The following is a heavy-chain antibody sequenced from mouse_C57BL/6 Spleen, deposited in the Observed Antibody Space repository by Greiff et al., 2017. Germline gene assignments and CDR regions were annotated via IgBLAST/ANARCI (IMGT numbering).Heavy chain of an antibody. D-gene: IGHD1-1*01. CDR1: GYTFTSYW. CDR3: ARKLRTGNAIGY. J-gene: IGHJ4*01. CDR2: IYPGSGSN. V-gene: IGHV1-55*01. Sequence: QVQLKQSGAELVKPGASVKMSCKASGYTFTSYWITWVKQRPGQGLEWIGDIYPGSGSNNYNEKLKSKATMTVDTSSSNAYMQLSSLTSEDSAVYDCARKLRTGNAIGYWGQGTTVTVAS.